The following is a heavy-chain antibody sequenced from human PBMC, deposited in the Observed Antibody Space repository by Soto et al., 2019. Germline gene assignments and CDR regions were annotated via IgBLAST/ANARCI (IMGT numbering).Heavy chain of an antibody. J-gene: IGHJ6*02. D-gene: IGHD3-10*02. CDR1: GNIFSNYW. Sequence: PGESLKISCKASGNIFSNYWIIWVRQLPGKGLESMGIIYPGDSETTYSPSFQGQVSISADKSLTTAFLQWSSLKASDTAMCYCARRGLDDDVYDIRGQGTTVTVSS. CDR3: ARRGLDDDVYDI. CDR2: IYPGDSET. V-gene: IGHV5-51*01.